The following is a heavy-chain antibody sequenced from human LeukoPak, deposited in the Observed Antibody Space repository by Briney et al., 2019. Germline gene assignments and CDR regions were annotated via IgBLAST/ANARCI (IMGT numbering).Heavy chain of an antibody. J-gene: IGHJ4*02. D-gene: IGHD3-10*01. V-gene: IGHV4-34*01. CDR2: INHSGST. Sequence: PSETLSLTCTVSGGSFSGYYWSWIRQPPGKGLEWIGEINHSGSTNYNPSLKSRVTISVDTSKNQFSLKLSSVTAADTAVYYCARGRPDRITMVRGVIPFDYWGQGTLVTVSS. CDR1: GGSFSGYY. CDR3: ARGRPDRITMVRGVIPFDY.